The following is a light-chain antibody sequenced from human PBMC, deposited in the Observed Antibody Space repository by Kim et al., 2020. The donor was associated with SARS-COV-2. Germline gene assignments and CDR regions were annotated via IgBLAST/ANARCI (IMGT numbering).Light chain of an antibody. V-gene: IGLV3-19*01. J-gene: IGLJ3*02. CDR2: GKN. Sequence: ALGQTVSITCQGDSLRSYYASWYQQKPGPAPVLVIYGKNNRPSGIPDRFSGSSSGNTASLTITGAQAEDEADYYCNSRDSSGNHQVFGGGTQLTVL. CDR3: NSRDSSGNHQV. CDR1: SLRSYY.